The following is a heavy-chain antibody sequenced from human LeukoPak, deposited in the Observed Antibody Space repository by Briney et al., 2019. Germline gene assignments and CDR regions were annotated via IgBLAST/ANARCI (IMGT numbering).Heavy chain of an antibody. D-gene: IGHD3-22*01. CDR2: ISSSSSYI. J-gene: IGHJ4*02. CDR1: GFTFSSYS. CDR3: ARGTYYYDSSGYPRDY. V-gene: IGHV3-21*01. Sequence: GGSPRLSCAASGFTFSSYSMNWVRQAPGKGLEWVSSISSSSSYIYYADSVKGRFTISRDNAKNSLYLQMNSLRAEDTAVYYCARGTYYYDSSGYPRDYWGQGTLVTVSS.